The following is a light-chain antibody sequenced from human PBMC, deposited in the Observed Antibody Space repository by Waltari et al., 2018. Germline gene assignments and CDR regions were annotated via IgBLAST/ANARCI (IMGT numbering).Light chain of an antibody. Sequence: IVLTQSPDILSLSPGERATLSCRASQSVSSNFLTWYQQKRGQPPRLLIYVASNRATGIPDRFSGSGSGTDFTLTISRLEPEDFAVYYCQQYDTPPMYIFGQGTKLEIK. CDR1: QSVSSNF. CDR2: VAS. V-gene: IGKV3-20*01. CDR3: QQYDTPPMYI. J-gene: IGKJ2*01.